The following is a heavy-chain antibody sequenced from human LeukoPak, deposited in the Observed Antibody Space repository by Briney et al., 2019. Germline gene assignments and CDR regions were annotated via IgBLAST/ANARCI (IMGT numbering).Heavy chain of an antibody. V-gene: IGHV2-70*04. CDR2: IDWDDDK. CDR3: TRISADSGSSPFDY. Sequence: SGPTLVXPTQTLTLTCTFSGFSLRTSGTRVNWIRQPPGKALEWLARIDWDDDKFYSTSLKPRLTISKDTSKNQVVLTMTNMDPADTATYYCTRISADSGSSPFDYWGQGTLVTVSS. J-gene: IGHJ4*02. D-gene: IGHD6-6*01. CDR1: GFSLRTSGTR.